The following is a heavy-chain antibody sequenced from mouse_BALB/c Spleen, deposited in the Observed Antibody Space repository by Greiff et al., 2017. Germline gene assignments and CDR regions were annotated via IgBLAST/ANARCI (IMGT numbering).Heavy chain of an antibody. D-gene: IGHD2-13*01. V-gene: IGHV1-69*01. CDR3: ASDYGDFYYAMDY. CDR1: GYTFTDYW. J-gene: IGHJ4*01. Sequence: QVQLQQPGAELVMPGASVKMSCKASGYTFTDYWMHWVKQRPGQGLEWIGAIDTSDSYTSYNQKFKGKATLTVDESSSTAYMQLSSLTSEDSAVYYCASDYGDFYYAMDYWGQGTSVTVSS. CDR2: IDTSDSYT.